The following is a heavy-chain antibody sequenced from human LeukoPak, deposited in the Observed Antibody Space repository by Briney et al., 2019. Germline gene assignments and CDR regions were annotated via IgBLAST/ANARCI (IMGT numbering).Heavy chain of an antibody. D-gene: IGHD6-19*01. CDR3: ARGLSVAGIAYDYDY. J-gene: IGHJ4*02. V-gene: IGHV4-61*02. CDR2: IYTSGST. Sequence: PSETLSLTCTVSGGSISSGSYYWSWVRQPAGKGLEGIGRIYTSGSTNYIPYLKTRVTISVATSKNQFSLKLSPVTAADTAVYYCARGLSVAGIAYDYDYWGQGTLVTVSS. CDR1: GGSISSGSYY.